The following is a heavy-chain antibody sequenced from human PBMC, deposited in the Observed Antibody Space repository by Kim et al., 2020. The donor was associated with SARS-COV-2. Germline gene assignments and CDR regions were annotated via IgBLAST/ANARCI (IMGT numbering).Heavy chain of an antibody. Sequence: SETLSLTCTVSGGSISSGGYYWSWIRQHPGKGLEWIGYIYYSGSTYYNPSLKSRVTISVDTSKNQFSLKLSSVTAADTAVYYCARDPTRDYGMDVWGQGITVTVSS. D-gene: IGHD2-2*01. CDR3: ARDPTRDYGMDV. CDR1: GGSISSGGYY. V-gene: IGHV4-31*03. J-gene: IGHJ6*02. CDR2: IYYSGST.